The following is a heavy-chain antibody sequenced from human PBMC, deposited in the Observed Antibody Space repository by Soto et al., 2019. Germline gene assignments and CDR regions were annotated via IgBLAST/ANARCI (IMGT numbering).Heavy chain of an antibody. CDR1: GFTFSDYA. CDR2: VSHDGRNT. CDR3: AKGGRQWLVTSGFNY. D-gene: IGHD6-19*01. J-gene: IGHJ4*02. Sequence: VQLVESGGGVVQPGRSLRLSCAASGFTFSDYAMHWVRQAPGKGLEWVAVVSHDGRNTHYADSVKGRFTISRDSCKNTVSLELTSLRAEDTAVYYFAKGGRQWLVTSGFNYWGQGARVTVSA. V-gene: IGHV3-30*18.